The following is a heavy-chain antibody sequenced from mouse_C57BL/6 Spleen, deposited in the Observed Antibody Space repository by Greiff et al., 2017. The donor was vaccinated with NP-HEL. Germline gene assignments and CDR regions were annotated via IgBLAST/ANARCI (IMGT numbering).Heavy chain of an antibody. V-gene: IGHV6-3*01. CDR1: GFTFSDYW. CDR2: IRLKSDNYAT. J-gene: IGHJ2*01. CDR3: TDGGRRGYFDY. Sequence: EVKLEESGGGLVQPGGSMKLSCVASGFTFSDYWMNWVRQSPEKGLEWVAQIRLKSDNYATHYAESVKGRFTISRDDSKSSVYLQMNNLRAEDTGISYRTDGGRRGYFDYWGQGTTLTVSS. D-gene: IGHD3-3*01.